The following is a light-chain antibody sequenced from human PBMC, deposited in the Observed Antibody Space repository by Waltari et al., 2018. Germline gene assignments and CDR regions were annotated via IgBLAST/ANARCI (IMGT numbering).Light chain of an antibody. J-gene: IGKJ1*01. Sequence: EIMLTQSPGTLSLSPGDRATLSCKASQSIVKYLAWYQLKPGQAPRLLIYHTSIRATGIPDRFSGSGSETDVSLTISRLEPEDFAVYYCQHYVRLPATFGQGTNVEIK. CDR3: QHYVRLPAT. CDR1: QSIVKY. CDR2: HTS. V-gene: IGKV3-20*01.